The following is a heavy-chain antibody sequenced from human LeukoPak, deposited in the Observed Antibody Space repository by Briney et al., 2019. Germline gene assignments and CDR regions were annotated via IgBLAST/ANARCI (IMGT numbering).Heavy chain of an antibody. CDR1: SGSISSYY. CDR2: INYSGNT. CDR3: ACLSSNGRRAFDI. V-gene: IGHV4-59*08. D-gene: IGHD2-8*01. J-gene: IGHJ3*02. Sequence: SETLSLTCTVSSGSISSYYWTWIRQPPGKGLEWVGYINYSGNTNHNTSLTGRVTISVDMSKSQFSLKLSSVTAADTAVYYCACLSSNGRRAFDIWGQGTMVTVFS.